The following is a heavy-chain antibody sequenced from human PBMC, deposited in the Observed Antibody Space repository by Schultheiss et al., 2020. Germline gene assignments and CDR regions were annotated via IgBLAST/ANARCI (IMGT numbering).Heavy chain of an antibody. V-gene: IGHV4-61*01. CDR2: IYYSGST. CDR3: ARERTYYDFWSGLNWFDP. Sequence: SETLSLTCTVSGGSVSSGSYYWSWIRQPPGKGLEWIEYIYYSGSTNYNPSLKSRVTISVDTSKNQFSLKLSSVTAADTAVYYCARERTYYDFWSGLNWFDPWGQGTLVTVSS. J-gene: IGHJ5*02. D-gene: IGHD3-3*01. CDR1: GGSVSSGSYY.